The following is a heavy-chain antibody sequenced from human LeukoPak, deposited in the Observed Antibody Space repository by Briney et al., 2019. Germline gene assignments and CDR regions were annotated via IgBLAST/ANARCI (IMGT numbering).Heavy chain of an antibody. D-gene: IGHD6-6*01. Sequence: SETLSLTCSVSGGSISSLYWSWIRQPPGKGLEWLGYIYYTGSTNYNPSLRGRVTMFVDMSKNQFSLRLSSVTAADTAVYYCARHRAYSSSSPFDYWGQGTLVTVSS. CDR2: IYYTGST. J-gene: IGHJ4*02. V-gene: IGHV4-59*08. CDR1: GGSISSLY. CDR3: ARHRAYSSSSPFDY.